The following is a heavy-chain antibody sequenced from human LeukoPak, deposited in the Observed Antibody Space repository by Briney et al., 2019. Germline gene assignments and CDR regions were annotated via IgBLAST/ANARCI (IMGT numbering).Heavy chain of an antibody. V-gene: IGHV3-30*02. J-gene: IGHJ6*04. Sequence: GGPLRLSCAASGFTFSSYGMHWFRQAPGKGLEWGAFIRYDGSNKYYADSVKGRFTISRDNSKNTLYLQMNSLRAEDTAVYYCAELGITMIGGVWGKGTTVTISS. CDR3: AELGITMIGGV. D-gene: IGHD3-10*02. CDR2: IRYDGSNK. CDR1: GFTFSSYG.